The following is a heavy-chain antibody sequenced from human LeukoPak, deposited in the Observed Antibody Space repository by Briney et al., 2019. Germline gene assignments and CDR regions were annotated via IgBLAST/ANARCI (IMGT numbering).Heavy chain of an antibody. Sequence: PSETLSLTCTVSGYSISSTYYWGWIRQPPGKGLEWIGSIYHSGSAYYNPSLESRVTISVDTSKNQFSLKLTSVTAADTAMYYCARIETEGSSWYGVHYFDYWGRGTQVTVSS. CDR3: ARIETEGSSWYGVHYFDY. CDR2: IYHSGSA. D-gene: IGHD6-13*01. V-gene: IGHV4-38-2*02. J-gene: IGHJ4*02. CDR1: GYSISSTYY.